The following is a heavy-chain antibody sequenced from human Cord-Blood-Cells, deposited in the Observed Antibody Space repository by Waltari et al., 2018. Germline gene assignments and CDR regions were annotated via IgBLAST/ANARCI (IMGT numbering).Heavy chain of an antibody. CDR3: ARQPANWGSLGAFDI. CDR2: IYYSGST. D-gene: IGHD7-27*01. Sequence: QLQLQESGPGLVKPSETLSLTCTVSGGSISSSSYYWGWIRQPPGKGLEWIGSIYYSGSTYYNPSLKSRVTISVDTSKNQFSLKLSSVTAADTAVYYCARQPANWGSLGAFDIWGQGTMVTVSS. J-gene: IGHJ3*02. V-gene: IGHV4-39*01. CDR1: GGSISSSSYY.